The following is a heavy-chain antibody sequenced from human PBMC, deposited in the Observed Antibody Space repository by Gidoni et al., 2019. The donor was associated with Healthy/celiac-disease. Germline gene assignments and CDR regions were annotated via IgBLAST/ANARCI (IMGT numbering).Heavy chain of an antibody. CDR3: ASPSNYGYYYYYGMDV. Sequence: HLQLHESCPGLVKPSETPSLTFTVSGVSISSSSYYWVWIRQPPGKGLEWIGSIYYSGCTYYNPSLKSRVTISVDTSKNQFSLKLSSVTAADTAVYYCASPSNYGYYYYYGMDVWGQGTTVTVSS. D-gene: IGHD4-4*01. CDR1: GVSISSSSYY. CDR2: IYYSGCT. V-gene: IGHV4-39*01. J-gene: IGHJ6*02.